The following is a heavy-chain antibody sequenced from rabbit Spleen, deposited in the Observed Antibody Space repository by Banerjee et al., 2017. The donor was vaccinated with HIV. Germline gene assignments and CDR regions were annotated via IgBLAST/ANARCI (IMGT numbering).Heavy chain of an antibody. V-gene: IGHV1S45*01. J-gene: IGHJ4*01. CDR3: ASDTYGYGGTSYTKAYFNL. CDR1: GFSFSSSYY. CDR2: INSNSGST. Sequence: QEQLEESGGGLVQPEGSLTLTCTASGFSFSSSYYMCWVRQAPGKGLEWIGCINSNSGSTYYASWVIGRFTISKTSSTTVTLQMTSLTAADTATYFCASDTYGYGGTSYTKAYFNLWGPGTLVTVS. D-gene: IGHD8-1*01.